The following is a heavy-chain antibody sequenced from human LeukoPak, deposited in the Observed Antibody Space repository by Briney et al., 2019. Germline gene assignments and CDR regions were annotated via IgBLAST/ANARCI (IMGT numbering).Heavy chain of an antibody. D-gene: IGHD1-26*01. J-gene: IGHJ5*02. CDR3: TRDSGTYNWFDP. Sequence: GGSLKLSCVASGFTFSDSAIHWVRQSSGKGLEWIGHMDKETNLYATALAASVKGRFTVSRDGSKNTAYLHMNSLKTEDTALYYCTRDSGTYNWFDPWGQGTLVTVSS. CDR1: GFTFSDSA. V-gene: IGHV3-73*01. CDR2: MDKETNLYAT.